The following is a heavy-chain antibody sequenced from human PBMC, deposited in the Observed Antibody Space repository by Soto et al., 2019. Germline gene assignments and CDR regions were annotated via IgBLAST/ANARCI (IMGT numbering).Heavy chain of an antibody. Sequence: QVQLVQSGAEVKKPGASVKVSCKASGYTLTAYYIHWVRQAPGQGREWMGIMNPGDGSTRCAQMFQGRVTMIRDTSTSTVYMELNSLRSEDTAVYYCARSYVQSRPIDYWGQGTLVTVSS. D-gene: IGHD3-10*02. CDR1: GYTLTAYY. CDR2: MNPGDGST. CDR3: ARSYVQSRPIDY. J-gene: IGHJ4*02. V-gene: IGHV1-46*01.